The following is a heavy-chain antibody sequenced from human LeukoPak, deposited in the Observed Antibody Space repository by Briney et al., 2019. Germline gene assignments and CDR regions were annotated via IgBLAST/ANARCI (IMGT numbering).Heavy chain of an antibody. D-gene: IGHD3-16*01. CDR3: ARDGGSLGY. V-gene: IGHV4-39*02. CDR1: GSSFGSTSYY. J-gene: IGHJ4*02. Sequence: SETLSLTCTVSGSSFGSTSYYWGWIRQPPGKGLEWIVNIYHTGSTYYNPSLKSRVTISVDTSANQFSLKLSSVTAADTAVYYCARDGGSLGYWGQGTLVTVSS. CDR2: IYHTGST.